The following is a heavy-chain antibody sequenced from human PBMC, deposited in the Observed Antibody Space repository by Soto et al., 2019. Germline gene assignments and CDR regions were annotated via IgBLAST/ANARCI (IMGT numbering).Heavy chain of an antibody. D-gene: IGHD5-18*01. V-gene: IGHV3-53*01. CDR3: ARGIPRGYSYGSYYFDY. CDR2: IYSGGRT. J-gene: IGHJ4*02. CDR1: GFTVSSNY. Sequence: PGGSLSLSCAASGFTVSSNYMTWVRQAPGKGLEWVSVIYSGGRTYYADSVKGRFTISRDNSKNTLYLQMNSLRAEDTAVYYCARGIPRGYSYGSYYFDYWGQGTLVTVSS.